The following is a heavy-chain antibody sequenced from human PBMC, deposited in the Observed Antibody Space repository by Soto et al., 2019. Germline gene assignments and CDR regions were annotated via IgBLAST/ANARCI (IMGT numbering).Heavy chain of an antibody. Sequence: GGSLRLSCAVSGFTFSSYSMHWVRQDPDMGLEWVAFISFAGNNKYYADSVKGRFTISRDNANNMLYLEMNSLRPDDTAVYYCARDRQKALVVVAATGGFDYWGQGTPVTVSS. J-gene: IGHJ4*02. CDR1: GFTFSSYS. V-gene: IGHV3-30*04. CDR2: ISFAGNNK. D-gene: IGHD2-15*01. CDR3: ARDRQKALVVVAATGGFDY.